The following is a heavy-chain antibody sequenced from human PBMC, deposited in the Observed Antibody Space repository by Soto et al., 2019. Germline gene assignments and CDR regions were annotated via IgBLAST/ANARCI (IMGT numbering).Heavy chain of an antibody. V-gene: IGHV3-30*18. J-gene: IGHJ3*02. CDR3: AKQHIVVVVAAEDAFDI. CDR2: ISYDGSNK. Sequence: SLRLSCAASGFTFSSYGMHWVRQAPGKGLEWVAVISYDGSNKYYADSVKGRFTISRDNSKNTLYLQMNSLRAEDTAVYYYAKQHIVVVVAAEDAFDIWGQGTMVTVS. CDR1: GFTFSSYG. D-gene: IGHD2-15*01.